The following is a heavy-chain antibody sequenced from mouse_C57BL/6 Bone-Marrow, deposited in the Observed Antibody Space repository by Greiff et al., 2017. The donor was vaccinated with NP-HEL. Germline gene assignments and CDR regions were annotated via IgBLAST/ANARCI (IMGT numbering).Heavy chain of an antibody. J-gene: IGHJ3*01. V-gene: IGHV5-15*01. Sequence: VQLKESGGGLVQPGGSLKLSCAASGFTFSDYGMAWVRQAPRKGPEWVAFISNLAYSIYYADTVTGRFTISRENAKNTLYLEMSSLRSEDTAMYYCARHEGRYDYVRWFAYWGQGTLVTVSA. D-gene: IGHD2-4*01. CDR1: GFTFSDYG. CDR2: ISNLAYSI. CDR3: ARHEGRYDYVRWFAY.